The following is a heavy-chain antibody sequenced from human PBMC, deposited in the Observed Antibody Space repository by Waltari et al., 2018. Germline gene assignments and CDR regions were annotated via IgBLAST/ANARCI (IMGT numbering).Heavy chain of an antibody. CDR1: GGSISSYY. V-gene: IGHV4-4*07. D-gene: IGHD2-8*01. CDR2: IYTSGST. Sequence: QVQLQESGPGLVKPSETLSLTCTVSGGSISSYYWSWIRQPAGKGLEWIGRIYTSGSTNYNPSLKSRVTMSVDTSKNQFSLKLSSVTAADTAVYYCARARRDGYKNGDYYYYMDVWGKGTTVTISS. CDR3: ARARRDGYKNGDYYYYMDV. J-gene: IGHJ6*03.